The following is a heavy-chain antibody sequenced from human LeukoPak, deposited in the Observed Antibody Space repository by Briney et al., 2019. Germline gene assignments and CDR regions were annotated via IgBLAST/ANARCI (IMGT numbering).Heavy chain of an antibody. D-gene: IGHD1-14*01. CDR3: AKATGYLL. CDR2: INSDGSSI. CDR1: GFTFSSHW. V-gene: IGHV3-74*03. J-gene: IGHJ4*02. Sequence: GGSLRLSCAASGFTFSSHWMHWVRQAPGKGLVWVSRINSDGSSIMYADSVKGRFTISRDNARNTLYLQINSLRAEDTAVYYCAKATGYLLWGQGTLVTVSS.